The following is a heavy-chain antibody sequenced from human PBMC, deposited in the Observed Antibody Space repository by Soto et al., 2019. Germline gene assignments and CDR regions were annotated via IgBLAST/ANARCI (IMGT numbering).Heavy chain of an antibody. CDR2: IYYRGST. CDR3: ARQSGDSYYYGMDV. D-gene: IGHD4-17*01. Sequence: QVQLQESGPGLMKPSETLSLTCTVSGGSMSSYHWSWIRQPPGKGLEWSGYIYYRGSTNYNPSLGSGVDISVDQSKNQFTQKVISVTAADRAVYYCARQSGDSYYYGMDVWGPGTTVTVSS. CDR1: GGSMSSYH. J-gene: IGHJ6*02. V-gene: IGHV4-59*08.